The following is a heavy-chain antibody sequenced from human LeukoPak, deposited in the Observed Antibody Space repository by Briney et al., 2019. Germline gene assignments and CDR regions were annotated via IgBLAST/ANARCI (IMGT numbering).Heavy chain of an antibody. J-gene: IGHJ4*02. CDR2: IYSSGST. D-gene: IGHD3-22*01. Sequence: SQTLSLTCTVSGGSISRYSNYWSWIRQPAGKGLEWIVRIYSSGSTNYHPSLKSRVTISVDTSKNQFSRKLRFLTDAAPAVYYCARLDSSGYTPFDFHYDYWGQRTLVTVS. CDR1: GGSISRYSNY. CDR3: ARLDSSGYTPFDFHYDY. V-gene: IGHV4-61*02.